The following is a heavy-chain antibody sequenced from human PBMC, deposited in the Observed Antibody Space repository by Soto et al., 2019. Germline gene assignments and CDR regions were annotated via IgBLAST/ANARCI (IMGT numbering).Heavy chain of an antibody. J-gene: IGHJ5*02. CDR2: INYSGST. Sequence: SETLSLTCAVYGGSFSGYYWSWIREPPGKGLEWIGEINYSGSTKYNPSLKSRVTISGDTSKNQFSLKLSSVTAADTAVYYCARDRSSASSWNWLDPWGQGTLVTVSS. V-gene: IGHV4-34*01. CDR3: ARDRSSASSWNWLDP. D-gene: IGHD6-13*01. CDR1: GGSFSGYY.